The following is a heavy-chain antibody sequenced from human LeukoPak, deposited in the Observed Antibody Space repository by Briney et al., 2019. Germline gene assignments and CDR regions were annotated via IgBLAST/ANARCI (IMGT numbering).Heavy chain of an antibody. J-gene: IGHJ5*02. CDR3: ARESSMYGGFDP. V-gene: IGHV7-4-1*01. CDR2: INTNTGNP. CDR1: GYTFTSYG. Sequence: ASVKVSCKASGYTFTSYGISWVRQAPGQGLEWMGWINTNTGNPTYAQGFTGRFVSSLDTSVSTAYLQIGSLKAEDTAVYYCARESSMYGGFDPWGQGTLVTVSS. D-gene: IGHD3-3*02.